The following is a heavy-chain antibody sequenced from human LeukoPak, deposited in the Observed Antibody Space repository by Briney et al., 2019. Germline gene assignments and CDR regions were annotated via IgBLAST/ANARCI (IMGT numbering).Heavy chain of an antibody. CDR3: AKAIWGSGWYDGFDY. V-gene: IGHV3-23*01. CDR2: ISGSGGST. CDR1: GFTFSSYA. D-gene: IGHD6-19*01. J-gene: IGHJ4*02. Sequence: PGGSLRLSCAASGFTFSSYAMSWVRQAPGKGLEWVSAISGSGGSTSYADSVKGRFTISRDNSKNTLYLQMNSLRAEDTAVYYCAKAIWGSGWYDGFDYWGQGTLVTVSS.